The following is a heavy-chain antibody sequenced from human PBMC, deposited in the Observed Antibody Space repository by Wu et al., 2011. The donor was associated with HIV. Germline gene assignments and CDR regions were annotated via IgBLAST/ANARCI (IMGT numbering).Heavy chain of an antibody. D-gene: IGHD4-17*01. CDR3: ATTGIGDDYGFY. CDR2: IIPILGTA. Sequence: QVQLVQSGAEVKKPGSSVKVSCKASGGTFSSYGISWVRQAPGQGLDWMGRIIPILGTANYAQKFQGRVTITADKSTSTAYMEVSSLRSEDTAVYYYATTGIGDDYGFYWGQGTLVTVSS. V-gene: IGHV1-69*04. CDR1: GGTFSSYG. J-gene: IGHJ4*02.